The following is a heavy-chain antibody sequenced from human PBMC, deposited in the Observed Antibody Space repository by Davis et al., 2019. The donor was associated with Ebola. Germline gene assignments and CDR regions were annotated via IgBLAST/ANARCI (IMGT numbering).Heavy chain of an antibody. Sequence: ASVKVSCKASGYTFTTYGINWVRQAPGQGLEWMGWISGYNGNTEYGQKFQGRVTMTTDTSTSTAYMELRSLTSDDTAVYYCAREIGVAVPGVMKDAFDIWGQGTVVTVSS. D-gene: IGHD2-2*01. V-gene: IGHV1-18*01. CDR3: AREIGVAVPGVMKDAFDI. J-gene: IGHJ3*02. CDR1: GYTFTTYG. CDR2: ISGYNGNT.